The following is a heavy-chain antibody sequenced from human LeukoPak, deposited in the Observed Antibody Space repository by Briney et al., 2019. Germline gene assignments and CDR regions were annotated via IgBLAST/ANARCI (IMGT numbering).Heavy chain of an antibody. CDR2: ISAYNGNT. CDR1: GYTFTSYG. J-gene: IGHJ6*02. CDR3: AGDRGSGTTVPFYYYGMDV. Sequence: ASVKVSCKASGYTFTSYGISWVRQAPGQGLEWMGWISAYNGNTNYAQKLQGRVAMTTDTSTSTAYMELRSLRSDDTAVYYCAGDRGSGTTVPFYYYGMDVWGQGTTVTVSS. D-gene: IGHD4-17*01. V-gene: IGHV1-18*01.